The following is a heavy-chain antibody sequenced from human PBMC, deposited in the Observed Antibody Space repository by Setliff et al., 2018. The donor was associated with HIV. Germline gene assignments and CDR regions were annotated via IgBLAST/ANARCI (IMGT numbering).Heavy chain of an antibody. V-gene: IGHV4-39*01. D-gene: IGHD3-16*01. CDR2: MFYSGST. CDR1: CGSINSGSYY. CDR3: VNPSGAMGDFDS. Sequence: PSETLSLTCTASCGSINSGSYYWGWIRQPPEKGLEWIGTMFYSGSTYYNPSLKSRVTISIDTSKNQFSLQLTSVTAADTAVYYCVNPSGAMGDFDSWGQGTLVTVSS. J-gene: IGHJ4*02.